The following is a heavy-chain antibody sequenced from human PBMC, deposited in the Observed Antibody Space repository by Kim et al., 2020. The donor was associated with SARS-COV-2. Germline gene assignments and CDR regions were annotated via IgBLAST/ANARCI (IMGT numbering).Heavy chain of an antibody. CDR3: ARDSTAWSRDY. V-gene: IGHV3-21*01. D-gene: IGHD2-8*02. J-gene: IGHJ4*02. CDR1: GFTFSSYS. Sequence: GGSLRLSCAASGFTFSSYSMSWVRQAPGKGLEWVSLITIGSTNTYYADSVKGRFTISRDDAKNSLFLQMNSLRAEDTAVYYCARDSTAWSRDYWGQGTLVTVSS. CDR2: ITIGSTNT.